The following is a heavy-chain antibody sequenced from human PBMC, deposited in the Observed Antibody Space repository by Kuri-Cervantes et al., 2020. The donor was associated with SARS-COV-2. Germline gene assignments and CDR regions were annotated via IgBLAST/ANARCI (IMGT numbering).Heavy chain of an antibody. D-gene: IGHD3-22*01. V-gene: IGHV1-69*13. CDR1: GGTFSSYA. CDR3: AKDLTYYYDSSGYPSGPFQH. J-gene: IGHJ1*01. Sequence: SVKVSCKASGGTFSSYAISWVRQAPGQGLEWMGGIIPIFGTANYAQKFQGRVTITADESTSTAYVELSSLRAEDTAVYHCAKDLTYYYDSSGYPSGPFQHWGQGTLVTVSS. CDR2: IIPIFGTA.